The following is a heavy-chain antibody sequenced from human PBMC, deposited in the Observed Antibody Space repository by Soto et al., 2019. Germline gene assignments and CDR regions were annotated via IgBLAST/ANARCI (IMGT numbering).Heavy chain of an antibody. V-gene: IGHV1-8*01. J-gene: IGHJ4*02. D-gene: IGHD6-6*01. Sequence: QVQLVQSGAEVKKPGASVEVSCKASGYTFTSYDINWVRQATGQGLEWMGWMNPNSGNTGYAQKFQGRVTMTRNTSISTAYMELSSLRSEDTAVYYCARARRSGTEYYFDYWGQGTLVTVSS. CDR2: MNPNSGNT. CDR1: GYTFTSYD. CDR3: ARARRSGTEYYFDY.